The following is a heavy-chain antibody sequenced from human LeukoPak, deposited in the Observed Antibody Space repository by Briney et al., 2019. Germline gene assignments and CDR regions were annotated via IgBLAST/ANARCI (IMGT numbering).Heavy chain of an antibody. D-gene: IGHD3-10*02. CDR1: GFTFSTYW. CDR3: AELGITMIGGV. J-gene: IGHJ6*04. V-gene: IGHV3-7*01. CDR2: IKQDGSEK. Sequence: PGGSLRLSCAASGFTFSTYWMTWVRQSPGKGLEWVANIKQDGSEKYYVDSVKGRFTISRDNAKNSLYLQMNSLRAEDTAVYYCAELGITMIGGVWGKGTTVTISS.